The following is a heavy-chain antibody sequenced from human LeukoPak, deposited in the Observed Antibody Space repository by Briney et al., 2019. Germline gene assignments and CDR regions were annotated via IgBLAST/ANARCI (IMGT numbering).Heavy chain of an antibody. J-gene: IGHJ4*02. CDR1: GYTITTYG. D-gene: IGHD1-26*01. CDR2: ISTYNGNT. Sequence: ASVKVSCKASGYTITTYGINWVRQAPGQGLEWMGWISTYNGNTKYAEKVQGRVTMTADASTSTAYMELRSLRSDDTAVYYCVREVALGTYYYFDYWGPGTLVTVSS. V-gene: IGHV1-18*01. CDR3: VREVALGTYYYFDY.